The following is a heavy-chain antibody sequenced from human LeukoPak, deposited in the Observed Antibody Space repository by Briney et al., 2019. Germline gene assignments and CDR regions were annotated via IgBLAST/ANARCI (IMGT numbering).Heavy chain of an antibody. CDR2: IYYSGST. CDR1: GGSISSYY. D-gene: IGHD3-10*01. V-gene: IGHV4-59*01. J-gene: IGHJ4*02. CDR3: ARDLYGSGSYLGY. Sequence: SETLSLTCTVSGGSISSYYWSWIRQPPGKGLEWIGYIYYSGSTNYNPSLKSRVTISVDASKNQFSLKLSSVTAADMAVYYCARDLYGSGSYLGYWGQGTLVTVSS.